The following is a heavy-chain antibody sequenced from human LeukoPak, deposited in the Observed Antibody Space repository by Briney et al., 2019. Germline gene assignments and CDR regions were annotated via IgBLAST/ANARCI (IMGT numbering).Heavy chain of an antibody. CDR2: IYYSGSA. J-gene: IGHJ5*02. Sequence: SETLPLTCTVSGGSISSYYWSWIRQPPGKGLEWIGYIYYSGSANYNPSLKSRVTISVDTSKNQFSLKLSSVTAADTAVYYCATYGSGSYYRADWFDPWGQGTLVTVSS. CDR1: GGSISSYY. CDR3: ATYGSGSYYRADWFDP. D-gene: IGHD3-10*01. V-gene: IGHV4-59*01.